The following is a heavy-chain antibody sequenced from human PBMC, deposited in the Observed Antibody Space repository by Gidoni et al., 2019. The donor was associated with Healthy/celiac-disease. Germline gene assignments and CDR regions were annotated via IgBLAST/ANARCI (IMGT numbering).Heavy chain of an antibody. CDR2: IYWDDDK. CDR1: GFSLSTSGVG. D-gene: IGHD6-19*01. J-gene: IGHJ4*02. Sequence: QITLKESGPTLVKPTQTLTLTCTFSGFSLSTSGVGVGWNRQPPGKALEWLALIYWDDDKRYTPSLKRRLTITKDTAKNQVVLTMTNMDPVDTATYYCAHGAVAGPFDYCGQGTLVTVSS. V-gene: IGHV2-5*02. CDR3: AHGAVAGPFDY.